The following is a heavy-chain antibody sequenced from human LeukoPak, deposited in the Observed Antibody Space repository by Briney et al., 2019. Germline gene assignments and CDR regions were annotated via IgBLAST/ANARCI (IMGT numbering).Heavy chain of an antibody. J-gene: IGHJ1*01. CDR2: IYYSGRT. V-gene: IGHV4-39*01. D-gene: IGHD3-22*01. Sequence: SETLSLTCTIFGDSVSRSDSYWDWIRQPPGKGLEWIGTIYYSGRTYYSPSLKSRVTLSVDMSNNRFSLTLSSVTAADTALYFCARRRYYDSSGYLEWGQGTLVTVSS. CDR3: ARRRYYDSSGYLE. CDR1: GDSVSRSDSY.